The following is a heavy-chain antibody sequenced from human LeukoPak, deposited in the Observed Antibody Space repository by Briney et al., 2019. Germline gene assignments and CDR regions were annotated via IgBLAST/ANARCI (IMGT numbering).Heavy chain of an antibody. CDR2: ISWNSGSI. V-gene: IGHV3-9*01. CDR1: GFTFDDYA. Sequence: PGGSLRLSCAASGFTFDDYAMHWVRQAPGKGLEWVSGISWNSGSIGYADSVKGRFTISRDNSKNTLYLQMNSLRAEDTAVYYCARDRDSSSSNLKAKGYYYYYYMDVWGKGTTVTVSS. CDR3: ARDRDSSSSNLKAKGYYYYYYMDV. J-gene: IGHJ6*03. D-gene: IGHD6-6*01.